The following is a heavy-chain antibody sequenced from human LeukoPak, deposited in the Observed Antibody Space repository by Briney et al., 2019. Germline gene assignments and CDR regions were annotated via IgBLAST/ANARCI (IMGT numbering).Heavy chain of an antibody. D-gene: IGHD3-16*02. J-gene: IGHJ4*02. CDR1: GFTFSSYG. Sequence: PGGSLRLSCAASGFTFSSYGMHWVRQAPGKGLEWVAVISYDGSNKYYADSVKGRFTISRDNSKNTLYLQMNSLRAEDTAVYYCARSMITFGGVIVPFDYWGQGTLVTVSS. CDR3: ARSMITFGGVIVPFDY. CDR2: ISYDGSNK. V-gene: IGHV3-30*03.